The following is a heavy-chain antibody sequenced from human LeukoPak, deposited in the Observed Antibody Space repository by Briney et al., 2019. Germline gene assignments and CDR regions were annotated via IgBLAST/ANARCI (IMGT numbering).Heavy chain of an antibody. V-gene: IGHV4-34*01. CDR3: ARGVSYSSGWLGH. CDR1: GGSFSGYY. CDR2: INHSGST. D-gene: IGHD6-19*01. Sequence: SETLSLTCAVYGGSFSGYYWSWIRQPPGKGLEWIGEINHSGSTNYNPSLKSRVTISVDTSKNQFSLKLSSVTAADTAVYYCARGVSYSSGWLGHWGQGTLVTVSS. J-gene: IGHJ1*01.